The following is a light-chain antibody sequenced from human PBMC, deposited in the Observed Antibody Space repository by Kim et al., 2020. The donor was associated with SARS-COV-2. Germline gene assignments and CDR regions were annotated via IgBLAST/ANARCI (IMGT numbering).Light chain of an antibody. Sequence: EIVLTQSPVTLSLSPGERATLSCRASQSVWANDLPWYQQKPGQASRLLIYDAYTRTTGPPDMYSVSGSGTDFTLTISRLESEDFAVYYCQQYGSSTDTFGQGTQL. CDR1: QSVWAND. CDR2: DAY. V-gene: IGKV3-20*01. J-gene: IGKJ2*01. CDR3: QQYGSSTDT.